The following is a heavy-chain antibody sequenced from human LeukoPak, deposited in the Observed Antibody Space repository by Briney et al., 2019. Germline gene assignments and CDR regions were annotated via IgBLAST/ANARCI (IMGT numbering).Heavy chain of an antibody. V-gene: IGHV1-2*02. D-gene: IGHD2-8*01. J-gene: IGHJ3*02. Sequence: ASVKVSCKASGYSFTAYFMHWVRQAPGQGLEWMGEINPINGETLFAQKFQGRVTMTRDTSISTAYMELSSLRSDDTAVYYCARDPANGIPDPFDIWGQGTLVTVSS. CDR2: INPINGET. CDR1: GYSFTAYF. CDR3: ARDPANGIPDPFDI.